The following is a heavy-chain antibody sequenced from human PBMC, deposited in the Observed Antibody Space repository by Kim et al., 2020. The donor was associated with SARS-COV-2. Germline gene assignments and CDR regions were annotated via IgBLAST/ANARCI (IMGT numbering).Heavy chain of an antibody. CDR2: IYHSGST. CDR1: GYSISSGYY. V-gene: IGHV4-38-2*02. D-gene: IGHD2-2*01. J-gene: IGHJ4*02. CDR3: ARVKYPNFDY. Sequence: SETLSLTCTVSGYSISSGYYWGWIRQPPGKGLEWIGGIYHSGSTYYNPSLKSRVTISVDTSKNQFSLKLSSVTAADTAVYYCARVKYPNFDYWGQGTLVTVSS.